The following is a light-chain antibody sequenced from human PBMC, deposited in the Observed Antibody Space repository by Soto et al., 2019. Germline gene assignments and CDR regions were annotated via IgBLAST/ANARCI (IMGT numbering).Light chain of an antibody. J-gene: IGKJ1*01. CDR2: GSS. CDR3: QQYGRSPRT. Sequence: EIVLTQSPGTLSFSPGGGATLSCSASQSVSSSYLAWYQQKPGQAPRLLIYGSSTRATGIPARFSGSGSGTDFTLTISRLEPEDFAVYYCQQYGRSPRTFGQGTKVDIK. V-gene: IGKV3-20*01. CDR1: QSVSSSY.